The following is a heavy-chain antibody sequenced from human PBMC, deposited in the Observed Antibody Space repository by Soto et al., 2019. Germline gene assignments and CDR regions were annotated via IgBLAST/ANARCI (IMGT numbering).Heavy chain of an antibody. D-gene: IGHD4-17*01. Sequence: PSETLSLTCTVSGGSVSSGSYYWSWIRQPPGKGLEWIGYIYYSGSTNYNNSLKSRVTISVDTSKNKFSLKLSSVTAADTAVYYCANYPTTVTSDYWGQGTLVTVSS. CDR3: ANYPTTVTSDY. CDR2: IYYSGST. V-gene: IGHV4-61*01. CDR1: GGSVSSGSYY. J-gene: IGHJ4*02.